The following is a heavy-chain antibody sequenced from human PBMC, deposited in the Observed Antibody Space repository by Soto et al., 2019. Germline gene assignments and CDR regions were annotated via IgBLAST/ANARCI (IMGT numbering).Heavy chain of an antibody. CDR1: GFTFSSYA. D-gene: IGHD1-26*01. Sequence: GGSLRLSCAASGFTFSSYAMSWVRQAPGKGLEWVSAISGSGGSTYYADSVKGRFTISRDNSKNTLYLQMNSLRAEDTAVYYCAKGLQWELPGGNWFDPWGQGTLVNVSS. CDR3: AKGLQWELPGGNWFDP. J-gene: IGHJ5*02. CDR2: ISGSGGST. V-gene: IGHV3-23*01.